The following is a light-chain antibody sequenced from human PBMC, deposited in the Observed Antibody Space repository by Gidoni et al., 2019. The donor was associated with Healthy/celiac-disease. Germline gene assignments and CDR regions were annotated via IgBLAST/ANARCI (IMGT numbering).Light chain of an antibody. CDR3: LQHNSYPRT. J-gene: IGKJ4*01. CDR1: QSIRND. CDR2: AAS. V-gene: IGKV1-17*01. Sequence: DIQMTPSPSSLSASVGDRVTITCRASQSIRNDLGWYQQQPGKAPKRLIYAASSLQSGVPSRFSGSGSGTEFTLTISSLQPEDFATYYCLQHNSYPRTFGGGTKVEIK.